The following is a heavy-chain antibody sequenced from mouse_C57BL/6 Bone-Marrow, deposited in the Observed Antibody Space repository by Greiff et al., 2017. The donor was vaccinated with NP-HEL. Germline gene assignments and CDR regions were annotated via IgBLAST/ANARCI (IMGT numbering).Heavy chain of an antibody. CDR2: ISYSGST. CDR3: ASAYYSNYPRYFDV. CDR1: GYSITSGYD. J-gene: IGHJ1*03. D-gene: IGHD2-5*01. V-gene: IGHV3-1*01. Sequence: EVKLLESGPGMVKPSQSLSLTCTVTGYSITSGYDWHWIRHFPGNKLEWMGYISYSGSTNYNPSLKSRISITHDTSKNHFFLKLNSVTTEDTATYYCASAYYSNYPRYFDVWGTGTTVTVSS.